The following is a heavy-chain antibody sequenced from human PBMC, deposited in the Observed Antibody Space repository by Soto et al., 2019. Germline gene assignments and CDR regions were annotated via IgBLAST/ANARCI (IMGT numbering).Heavy chain of an antibody. J-gene: IGHJ6*02. V-gene: IGHV3-30*18. CDR3: AKESPMGLYYYYYGMDV. Sequence: PGGSLRLSCAASGFTFSSYGMHWVRQAPGKGLEWVAVISYDGSNKYYADSVKGRFTISRDNSKNTLYLQMNSLRAEDTAVYYCAKESPMGLYYYYYGMDVWGQGTTVTVSS. CDR2: ISYDGSNK. CDR1: GFTFSSYG.